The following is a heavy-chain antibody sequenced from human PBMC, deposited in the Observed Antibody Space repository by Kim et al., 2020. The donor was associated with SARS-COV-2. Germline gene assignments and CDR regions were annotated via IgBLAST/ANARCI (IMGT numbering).Heavy chain of an antibody. CDR3: ASPGRIAARPTD. J-gene: IGHJ4*02. D-gene: IGHD6-6*01. Sequence: YYADSLKGRFTTSRYNAKNSLYLQMTSPRAEDKAAYYCASPGRIAARPTDWGQGTLVTVSS. V-gene: IGHV3-21*01.